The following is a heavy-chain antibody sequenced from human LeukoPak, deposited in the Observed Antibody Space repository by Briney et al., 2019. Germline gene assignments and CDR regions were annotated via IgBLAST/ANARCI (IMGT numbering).Heavy chain of an antibody. CDR3: ARAYCSGGSCYSSRGMFDP. J-gene: IGHJ5*02. Sequence: SETLSLTCTVSGGSISSYYWSWIRQPPGKGLKWIGYIYYSGSTSYSPSLRSRVTISVDTSKNQFSLKLSSVTAADTAVYYCARAYCSGGSCYSSRGMFDPWGQGTLVTVSS. CDR1: GGSISSYY. V-gene: IGHV4-59*01. D-gene: IGHD2-15*01. CDR2: IYYSGST.